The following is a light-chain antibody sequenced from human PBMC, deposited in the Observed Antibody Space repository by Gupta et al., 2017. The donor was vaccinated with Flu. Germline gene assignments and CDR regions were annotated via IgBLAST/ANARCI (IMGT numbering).Light chain of an antibody. J-gene: IGKJ2*01. V-gene: IGKV3-15*01. CDR3: QQYNNWPPYT. CDR2: GAS. CDR1: QSVRSN. Sequence: DTVMTQSPATLSVSPGERVTLSCRASQSVRSNLAWYRQKPGQAPRLLIYGASTRATGIPARFSGSGSGTEFTLIISSLQSEDFAVYYCQQYNNWPPYTFGPGTKLEIK.